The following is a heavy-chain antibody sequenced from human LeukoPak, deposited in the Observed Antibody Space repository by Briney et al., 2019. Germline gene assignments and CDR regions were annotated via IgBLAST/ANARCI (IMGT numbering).Heavy chain of an antibody. Sequence: GASVKVSCKASGYTFTCYYMHWVRQAPGQGLEWMEWINPNSGGTNYAQKFQGRVTMTRDTSISTAYMELSRLRSDDTAVYYCARVGCSSTSCYAPAFDIWGQGTMVTVSS. CDR1: GYTFTCYY. CDR2: INPNSGGT. J-gene: IGHJ3*02. CDR3: ARVGCSSTSCYAPAFDI. V-gene: IGHV1-2*02. D-gene: IGHD2-2*01.